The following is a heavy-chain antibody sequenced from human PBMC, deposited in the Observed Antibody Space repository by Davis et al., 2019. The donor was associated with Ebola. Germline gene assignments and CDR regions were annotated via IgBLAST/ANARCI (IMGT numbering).Heavy chain of an antibody. J-gene: IGHJ4*02. CDR2: IKSKTDGGTT. Sequence: GESLKISCAASGFTFSNAWMSWVRQAPGKGLEWVGRIKSKTDGGTTDYAAPVKGRFTISRDDSKNTLDLQMNSLKTEDTAVYYCTTVRWLRPRGYWGQGTLVTVSP. V-gene: IGHV3-15*01. CDR1: GFTFSNAW. D-gene: IGHD5-12*01. CDR3: TTVRWLRPRGY.